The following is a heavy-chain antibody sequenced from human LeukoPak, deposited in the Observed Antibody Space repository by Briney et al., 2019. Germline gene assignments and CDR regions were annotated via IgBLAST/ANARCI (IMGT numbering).Heavy chain of an antibody. CDR2: VYHSGST. Sequence: PSETLSLTCAVSGYSISSGYYWGWIRPPPGKGLEWIGSVYHSGSTYYNPSLKSRVTISVDTSKTQFSLKLSSVTAADTAVYYCARDSTKYSGSFLDYWGQGTLVTVSS. CDR1: GYSISSGYY. CDR3: ARDSTKYSGSFLDY. D-gene: IGHD1-26*01. V-gene: IGHV4-38-2*02. J-gene: IGHJ4*02.